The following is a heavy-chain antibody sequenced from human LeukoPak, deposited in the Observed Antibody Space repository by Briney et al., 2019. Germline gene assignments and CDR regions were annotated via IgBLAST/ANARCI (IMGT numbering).Heavy chain of an antibody. V-gene: IGHV1-69*04. Sequence: SVKVSCKASGGTFSSYAISWVRQAPGQGLEWMGRIIPILGIANYAQKFQGRVTITADKSTSTAYMELSSLRSEDTAVYYCVRDRRGIAAAGPGDDYWGQGTLVTVSS. CDR3: VRDRRGIAAAGPGDDY. CDR1: GGTFSSYA. D-gene: IGHD6-13*01. CDR2: IIPILGIA. J-gene: IGHJ4*02.